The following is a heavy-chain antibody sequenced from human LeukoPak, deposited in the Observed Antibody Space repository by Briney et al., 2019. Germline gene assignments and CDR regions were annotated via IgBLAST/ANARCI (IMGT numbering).Heavy chain of an antibody. D-gene: IGHD6-19*01. CDR3: AKDRAVAGTRGFDY. V-gene: IGHV3-23*01. CDR2: ISGSGDST. J-gene: IGHJ4*02. Sequence: PGGSLRLSCAASGFTFSSYAMSWVRQAPGKGLEWVSAISGSGDSTYYADSVKGRFTISRDNSKNTLYLQMTSLRAEDTAIYYCAKDRAVAGTRGFDYWGQGTLVTVSS. CDR1: GFTFSSYA.